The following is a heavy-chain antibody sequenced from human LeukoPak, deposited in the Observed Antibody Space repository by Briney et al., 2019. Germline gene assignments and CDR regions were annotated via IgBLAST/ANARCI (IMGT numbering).Heavy chain of an antibody. Sequence: SVKVSCKASGGTFSSYAISWVRQAPGQGLEWMGGIIPIFGTASYAQKFQGRVTITADESTSTAYMELSSLRSEDTAVYYCAVVLLYGSGSVFDYWGQGALVTVSS. CDR3: AVVLLYGSGSVFDY. CDR1: GGTFSSYA. J-gene: IGHJ4*02. D-gene: IGHD3-10*01. V-gene: IGHV1-69*01. CDR2: IIPIFGTA.